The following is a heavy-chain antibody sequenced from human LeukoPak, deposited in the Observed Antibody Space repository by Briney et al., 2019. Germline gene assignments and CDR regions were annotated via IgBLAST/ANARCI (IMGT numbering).Heavy chain of an antibody. CDR1: GFTFSSHW. J-gene: IGHJ5*02. CDR3: ARGTIAAAGIES. Sequence: GGSLRLSCAASGFTFSSHWMHWVRQVPGKGLVWVSDIKPDGSIRSYADSVKGRFTISRDNAKNTLYLQMNTLRAEDTAVYFCARGTIAAAGIESWGQGSLVTVSS. CDR2: IKPDGSIR. V-gene: IGHV3-74*01. D-gene: IGHD6-13*01.